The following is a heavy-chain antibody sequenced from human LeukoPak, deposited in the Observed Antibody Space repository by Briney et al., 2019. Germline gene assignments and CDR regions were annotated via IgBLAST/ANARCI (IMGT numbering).Heavy chain of an antibody. CDR2: ISSNGGNT. D-gene: IGHD2-2*01. CDR1: GFTFSSYA. J-gene: IGHJ4*02. Sequence: GGSLILSCSASGFTFSSYAIHWVRQAPGKGLEYVSAISSNGGNTYYADSVKGRFTISRDNSKNTLYLQMSSLRADDTAVYYCVKDNGQSTFDYWGQGNLVTVSS. CDR3: VKDNGQSTFDY. V-gene: IGHV3-64D*09.